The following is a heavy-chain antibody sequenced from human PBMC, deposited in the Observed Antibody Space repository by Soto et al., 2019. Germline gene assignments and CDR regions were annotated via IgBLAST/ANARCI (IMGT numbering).Heavy chain of an antibody. D-gene: IGHD3-3*01. CDR2: ISYDGINI. CDR3: RQHLGSCRREVTHYLDC. V-gene: IGHV3-30*03. CDR1: GCILSTYA. J-gene: IGHJ4*02. Sequence: PGGTLRLSCAASGCILSTYAIHWIRQARGEGLEWEAVISYDGINIYYADSVNGRFTISTDNPNNTLYLQMISPRAEDTAVYYFRQHLGSCRREVTHYLDCWGQGTLVTVSS.